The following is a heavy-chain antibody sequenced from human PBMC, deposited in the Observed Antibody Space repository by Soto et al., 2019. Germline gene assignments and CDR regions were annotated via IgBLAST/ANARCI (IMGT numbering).Heavy chain of an antibody. D-gene: IGHD3-10*01. CDR2: VKSKTDGETT. J-gene: IGHJ5*02. V-gene: IGHV3-15*01. CDR1: GFTFSKAW. CDR3: TVDVRGAAAGGFDP. Sequence: EVQLVESGGGLVKPGESLRLSCAASGFTFSKAWMSWVRQAPGKGPEWVGRVKSKTDGETTGYSAPVKGRFTISRDDSKNMLYLQMNSLKTEGTALYYCTVDVRGAAAGGFDPWGPGTRVTVSS.